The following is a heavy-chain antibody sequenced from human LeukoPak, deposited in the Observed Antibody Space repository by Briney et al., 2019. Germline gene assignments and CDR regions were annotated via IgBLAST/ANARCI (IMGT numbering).Heavy chain of an antibody. CDR1: GFTFSSYA. V-gene: IGHV3-23*01. J-gene: IGHJ3*02. CDR3: AKDHNQYYYDSSGYYYGAFDI. Sequence: GGSLRLSCAASGFTFSSYAMNWVRRAPGKGLEWVSGISGSGGSTYYADSVKGRFTISRDNSKNTLYLQMNSLRAEDTAVYYCAKDHNQYYYDSSGYYYGAFDIWGQGTMVTVSS. D-gene: IGHD3-22*01. CDR2: ISGSGGST.